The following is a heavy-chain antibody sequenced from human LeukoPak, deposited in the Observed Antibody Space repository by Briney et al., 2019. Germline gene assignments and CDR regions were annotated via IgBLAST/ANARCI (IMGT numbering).Heavy chain of an antibody. V-gene: IGHV4-34*01. CDR3: AREKRYCSGGSCYGYYYMDV. CDR1: GGSFSGYY. CDR2: TNHSGST. Sequence: SETLSLTCAVYGGSFSGYYWSWIRQPPGKGLEWIGETNHSGSTNYNPSLKSRVTISVDTSKNQFSLKLSSVTAADTAVYYCAREKRYCSGGSCYGYYYMDVWGKGTTVTVSS. J-gene: IGHJ6*03. D-gene: IGHD2-15*01.